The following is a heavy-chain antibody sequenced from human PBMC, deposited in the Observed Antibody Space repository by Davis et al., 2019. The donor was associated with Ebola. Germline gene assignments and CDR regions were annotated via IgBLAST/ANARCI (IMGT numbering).Heavy chain of an antibody. Sequence: GESLKISCEASGFTFSIYSMNWVRQAPGKGLEWVSYISSSSSSKFYPDSVKGRFTISRDNSKNTLYLQMNSLRDEDTAQYYCARFSRGSIETYWGQGTLVTVSS. CDR2: ISSSSSSK. V-gene: IGHV3-48*02. CDR3: ARFSRGSIETY. CDR1: GFTFSIYS. J-gene: IGHJ4*02. D-gene: IGHD6-6*01.